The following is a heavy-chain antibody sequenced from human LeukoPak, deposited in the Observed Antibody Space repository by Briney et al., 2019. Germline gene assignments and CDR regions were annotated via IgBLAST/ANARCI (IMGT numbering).Heavy chain of an antibody. CDR3: AREVRRCSSGCGWFDP. J-gene: IGHJ5*02. V-gene: IGHV4-59*01. D-gene: IGHD6-19*01. Sequence: PSETLSLTCTVSGGSISSYYWSWIRQPPGKGLEWIGYIYYSGSTNYNPSLKSRVTISVDTSKNQFSLKLSSVTAADMAVYYCAREVRRCSSGCGWFDPWGQGTLVTVSS. CDR1: GGSISSYY. CDR2: IYYSGST.